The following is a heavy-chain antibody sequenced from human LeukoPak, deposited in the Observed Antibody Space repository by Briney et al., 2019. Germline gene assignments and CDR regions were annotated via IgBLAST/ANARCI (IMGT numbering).Heavy chain of an antibody. CDR1: GFTFSSYA. V-gene: IGHV3-30-3*01. Sequence: PGGSLRLSCAASGFTFSSYAMHWVRQAPGKGLEWVAVISYDGSNKYYADSVKGRFTISRDNSKNTLYLQMNSLRAEDTAVYYCARDGYSGYQILYYFDYWGQGTLVTVSS. CDR2: ISYDGSNK. CDR3: ARDGYSGYQILYYFDY. J-gene: IGHJ4*02. D-gene: IGHD5-12*01.